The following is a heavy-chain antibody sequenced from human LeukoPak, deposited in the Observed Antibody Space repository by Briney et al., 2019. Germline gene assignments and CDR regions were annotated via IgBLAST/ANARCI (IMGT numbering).Heavy chain of an antibody. V-gene: IGHV3-7*01. CDR2: IKQDGSEK. CDR3: ARDPPYYYDSSGF. Sequence: GGSLRLSCAASGFTFSSYWMSWVRQAPGKGLEWVANIKQDGSEKYYVDSVKGRFTISRDNAKNPLYLQMDSLRAEDTAVYYCARDPPYYYDSSGFWGRGTLVTVSS. CDR1: GFTFSSYW. D-gene: IGHD3-22*01. J-gene: IGHJ4*02.